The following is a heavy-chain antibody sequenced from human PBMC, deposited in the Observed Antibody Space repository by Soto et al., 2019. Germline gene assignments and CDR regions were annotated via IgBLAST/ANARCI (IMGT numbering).Heavy chain of an antibody. D-gene: IGHD4-4*01. CDR1: GFTFSSYI. CDR3: ARVGTTYNYYYYGMDV. J-gene: IGHJ6*02. V-gene: IGHV3-30-3*01. Sequence: VQLVESGGSVVQPGRSLRLSCAASGFTFSSYIMHWVRQAPGKGLEWVALISYDGNNKYHADSVKGRCTISRDNSRNTLFLLLNSLRGEDTAVYYCARVGTTYNYYYYGMDVWGQGTTVTVSS. CDR2: ISYDGNNK.